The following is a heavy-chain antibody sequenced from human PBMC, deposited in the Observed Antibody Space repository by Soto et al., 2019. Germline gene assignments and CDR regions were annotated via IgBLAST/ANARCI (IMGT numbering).Heavy chain of an antibody. V-gene: IGHV1-69*13. J-gene: IGHJ3*02. Sequence: SVKVSCKASGGTFSSYAISWVRQAPGQGLEWMGGIIPIFGTANYAQKFQGRVTITADESTSTAYMELSSLRSEDTAVYYCARSDYYDSSSAGYAFDIGGQGTMVTVS. CDR1: GGTFSSYA. CDR3: ARSDYYDSSSAGYAFDI. D-gene: IGHD3-22*01. CDR2: IIPIFGTA.